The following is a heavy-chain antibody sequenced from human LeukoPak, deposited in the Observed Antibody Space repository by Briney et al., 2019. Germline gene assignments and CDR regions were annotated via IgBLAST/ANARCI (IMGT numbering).Heavy chain of an antibody. V-gene: IGHV4-30-4*01. Sequence: SETLSLTCTVSGGSISSGDYYWSWIRQPPGKGLEWIGYIYYSGSTYYNPSLKSRVTISVDTSKDQFSLKLGSVTAADTAVYYCAVVPAANDAFDIWGQGTMVTVSS. D-gene: IGHD2-2*01. J-gene: IGHJ3*02. CDR3: AVVPAANDAFDI. CDR1: GGSISSGDYY. CDR2: IYYSGST.